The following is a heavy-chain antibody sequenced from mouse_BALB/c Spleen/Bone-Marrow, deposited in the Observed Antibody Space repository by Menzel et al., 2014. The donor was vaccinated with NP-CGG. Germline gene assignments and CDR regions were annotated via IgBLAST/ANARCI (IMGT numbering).Heavy chain of an antibody. CDR2: VNPRSGYA. V-gene: IGHV1-4*01. CDR1: GYTFTDYT. J-gene: IGHJ2*01. CDR3: ARPKVFALDY. Sequence: VQLQQSGAELASPGASVKMSCNASGYTFTDYTIQWVKQRPGQGLEWIGYVNPRSGYANYNQKFKDKATLTADKSSSTAFMQLSSLTSEDSAVYYCARPKVFALDYWGQGTALTVSS. D-gene: IGHD1-3*01.